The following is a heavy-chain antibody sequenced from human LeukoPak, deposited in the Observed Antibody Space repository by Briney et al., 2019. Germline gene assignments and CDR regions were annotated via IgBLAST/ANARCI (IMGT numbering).Heavy chain of an antibody. V-gene: IGHV1-24*01. CDR1: GYTLTELS. D-gene: IGHD3-10*01. CDR3: GTDHPMYGSGMAY. J-gene: IGHJ4*02. Sequence: ASVKVSCKVSGYTLTELSMHWVRQAPGKGLEWMGGFDPEEGETIYAQKFQGRLTTTEDTSTVTTSNQLSSLRTDDNAVNYCGTDHPMYGSGMAYWGQGTLVTVSS. CDR2: FDPEEGET.